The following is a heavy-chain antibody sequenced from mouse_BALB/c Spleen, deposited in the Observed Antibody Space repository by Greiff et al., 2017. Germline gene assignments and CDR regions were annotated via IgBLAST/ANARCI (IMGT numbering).Heavy chain of an antibody. Sequence: VQLQQSGAELVKPGASVKLSCTASGFNIKDTYMHWVKQRPEQGLEWIGRIDPANGNTKYDPKFQGKATIPADTSSNTAYLQLSSLTSEDTAVYYCARSSYGNYGAWFAYWGQGTLVTVSA. V-gene: IGHV14-3*02. J-gene: IGHJ3*01. CDR2: IDPANGNT. CDR3: ARSSYGNYGAWFAY. D-gene: IGHD2-1*01. CDR1: GFNIKDTY.